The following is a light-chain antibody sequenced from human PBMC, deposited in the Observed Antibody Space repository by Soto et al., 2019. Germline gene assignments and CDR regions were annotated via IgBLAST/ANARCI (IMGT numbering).Light chain of an antibody. CDR2: DNN. CDR3: GTWDSSLSVHV. J-gene: IGLJ1*01. CDR1: SSNIGNNY. Sequence: QSVLTQPPSVSAAPGQTVTISCSGSSSNIGNNYLSWYQQFPGTAPQLLIYDNNKRPSGIPDRFSGSKSGTSATLGITGLQTGDEADYYCGTWDSSLSVHVFGTGTKLTVL. V-gene: IGLV1-51*01.